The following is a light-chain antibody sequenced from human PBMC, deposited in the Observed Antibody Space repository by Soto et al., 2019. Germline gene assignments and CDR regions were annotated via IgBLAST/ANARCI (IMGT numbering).Light chain of an antibody. J-gene: IGLJ2*01. V-gene: IGLV1-40*01. Sequence: QSVLTQPPSVSGAPGQRVTISCTGSSSNIGAGYDVHWYQQIPGTTPRLLIYGTTNRPSGVPDRFSASKSGTSASLAITGLQDEDEADYYCQSFDSSLSGGVFGGGTQLTVL. CDR2: GTT. CDR1: SSNIGAGYD. CDR3: QSFDSSLSGGV.